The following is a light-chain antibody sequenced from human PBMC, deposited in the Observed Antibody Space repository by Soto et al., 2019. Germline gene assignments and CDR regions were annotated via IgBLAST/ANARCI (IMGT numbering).Light chain of an antibody. CDR1: SSDVGGYNY. CDR2: DVS. Sequence: SVLTQPRSVSGSPGQSVTISCTGTSSDVGGYNYVSWYQQHPGKAPKVMIYDVSERPSGVPDRFSGSKSGNTASLTISGLQAEDEADYYCCSYAGSPRYVLGTGTKLTVL. V-gene: IGLV2-11*01. CDR3: CSYAGSPRYV. J-gene: IGLJ1*01.